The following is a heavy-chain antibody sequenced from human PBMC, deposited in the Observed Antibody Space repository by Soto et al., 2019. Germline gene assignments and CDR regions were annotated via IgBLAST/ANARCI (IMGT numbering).Heavy chain of an antibody. CDR1: GGSIDTYY. CDR2: IYYSGST. V-gene: IGHV4-59*08. CDR3: ARLGGYYQPLDT. Sequence: QVQLQESGPGLVKASETLSLTCTVSGGSIDTYYWSWIRQPPGKGLQWIGYIYYSGSTTYSPSLKSRVTISVDRSKNQFSPKLTSVTAADTAVYYCARLGGYYQPLDTWGQGTLVTVSS. D-gene: IGHD3-22*01. J-gene: IGHJ5*02.